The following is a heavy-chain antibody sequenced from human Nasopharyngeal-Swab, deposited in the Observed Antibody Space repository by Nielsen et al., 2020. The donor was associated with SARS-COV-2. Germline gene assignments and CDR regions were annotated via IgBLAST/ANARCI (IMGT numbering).Heavy chain of an antibody. Sequence: GESLKISCAASGFTFSSYCMTWVRQAPGKGLEWVANIKQDGSEKYYVDSVKGRFTISRDNAKNSLYLQMNSLRAEDTAVYYCARGPLTYGSRWSPDYLGQGTLVTVSS. CDR1: GFTFSSYC. CDR2: IKQDGSEK. D-gene: IGHD6-13*01. CDR3: ARGPLTYGSRWSPDY. V-gene: IGHV3-7*04. J-gene: IGHJ4*02.